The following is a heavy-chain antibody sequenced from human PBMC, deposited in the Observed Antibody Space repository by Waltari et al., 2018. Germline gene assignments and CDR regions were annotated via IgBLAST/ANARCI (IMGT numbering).Heavy chain of an antibody. CDR3: ARGRGVWGSYRPGFDY. V-gene: IGHV4-34*01. CDR1: GGSFSGYY. D-gene: IGHD3-16*02. Sequence: QVQLQQWGAGLLKPSETLSLTCAVYGGSFSGYYWSWIRQPPGKGLEWIGEINHRGSTNYNPSLKSRVTISVDTSKNQFSRKRSSGTAADTAVYYCARGRGVWGSYRPGFDYWGQGTLVTVSS. CDR2: INHRGST. J-gene: IGHJ4*02.